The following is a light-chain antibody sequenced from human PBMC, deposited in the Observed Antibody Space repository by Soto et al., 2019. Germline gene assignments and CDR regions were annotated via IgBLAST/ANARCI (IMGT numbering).Light chain of an antibody. CDR1: HNVLYNSNDKNY. Sequence: DIVMTQSPDSLAVSLGERVTINCKSSHNVLYNSNDKNYLAWYQQKPGQPPKLLIYWASTRESVVPDRFSVSGSVTDSTLTNSSTQAEYVAVDYCQQYYSTTQNFSRGTNVEIK. CDR2: WAS. V-gene: IGKV4-1*01. J-gene: IGKJ1*01. CDR3: QQYYSTTQN.